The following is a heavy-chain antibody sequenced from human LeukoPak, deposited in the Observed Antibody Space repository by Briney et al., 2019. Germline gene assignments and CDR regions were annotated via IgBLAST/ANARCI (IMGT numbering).Heavy chain of an antibody. Sequence: SETLSLTCTVSGYSISSGYYWGWIRQPPGKGLEWIGNIYPTGSTYYNPSLKSRVTISVDTSKNQFSLNLGSVTAADTAVYYCARVRVTMVRGPTYYYNLHYMDVWGKGTTVTVSS. CDR1: GYSISSGYY. V-gene: IGHV4-38-2*02. CDR2: IYPTGST. CDR3: ARVRVTMVRGPTYYYNLHYMDV. D-gene: IGHD3-10*01. J-gene: IGHJ6*03.